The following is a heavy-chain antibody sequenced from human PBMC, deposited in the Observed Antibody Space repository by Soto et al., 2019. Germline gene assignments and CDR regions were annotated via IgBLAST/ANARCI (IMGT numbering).Heavy chain of an antibody. V-gene: IGHV1-24*01. J-gene: IGHJ5*02. CDR1: GYTLTELS. CDR3: ATGVHYDYVWGGPRMGWFVP. D-gene: IGHD3-16*01. CDR2: FDPEDGET. Sequence: ASVKVSCKVSGYTLTELSMHWVRQAPGKGLEWMGGFDPEDGETIYAQKFQGRVTMTEDTSTDTAYMELSSLRSEDTAVYYCATGVHYDYVWGGPRMGWFVPWGQGPLVTVSS.